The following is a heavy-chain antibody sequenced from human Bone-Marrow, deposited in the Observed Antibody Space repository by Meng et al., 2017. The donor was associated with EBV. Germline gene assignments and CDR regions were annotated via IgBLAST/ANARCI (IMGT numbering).Heavy chain of an antibody. Sequence: QVQLVESGGXLVKPGGXXRLSCAASGFTFSDYYMSWIRQAPGKGLEWVSYISSSGSTIYYADSVKGRFTISRDNAKNSLYLQMNSLRAEDTAVYYCVREQEGGYYFDYWGQGPLVTVSS. V-gene: IGHV3-11*01. CDR2: ISSSGSTI. CDR3: VREQEGGYYFDY. CDR1: GFTFSDYY. D-gene: IGHD1/OR15-1a*01. J-gene: IGHJ4*02.